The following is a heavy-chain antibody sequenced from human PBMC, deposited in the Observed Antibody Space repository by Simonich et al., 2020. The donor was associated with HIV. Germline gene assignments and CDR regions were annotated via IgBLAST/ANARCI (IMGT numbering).Heavy chain of an antibody. J-gene: IGHJ6*03. CDR2: NNHFRST. CDR1: NGSFSGDF. D-gene: IGHD3-9*01. V-gene: IGHV4-34*01. Sequence: QVQLQQWGAGLLKPSETLSLTCAVYNGSFSGDFWSWIRQPPGKGLEWIGENNHFRSTKYNPSLKGRVTISVDTSKNQFSLRLSSVTAADTAVYYCARRRILTTYYFMDYYYYMDVWGEGTTVTVSS. CDR3: ARRRILTTYYFMDYYYYMDV.